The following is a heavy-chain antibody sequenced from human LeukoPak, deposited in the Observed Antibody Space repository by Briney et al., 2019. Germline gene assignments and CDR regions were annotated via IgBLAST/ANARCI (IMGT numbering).Heavy chain of an antibody. Sequence: PSETLSLTCAVSGGSISSSNWWSWVRQPPGKGLEWIGEIYHSGSTNYNPSLKSRVTISVDTSKNQFSLKLSSVTAADTAVYYCARRRRMTTVTTGFDYWGQGTLVTVSS. CDR3: ARRRRMTTVTTGFDY. CDR2: IYHSGST. CDR1: GGSISSSNW. J-gene: IGHJ4*02. D-gene: IGHD4-17*01. V-gene: IGHV4-4*02.